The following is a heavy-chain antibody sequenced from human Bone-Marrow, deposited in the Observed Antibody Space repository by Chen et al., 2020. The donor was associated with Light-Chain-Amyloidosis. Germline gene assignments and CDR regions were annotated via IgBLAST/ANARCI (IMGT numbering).Heavy chain of an antibody. D-gene: IGHD5-12*01. CDR2: IYPDDSDA. CDR1: GYTFPNYW. Sequence: EQSGPEVKKLGESLKISCKGSGYTFPNYWIGWVRQMPGKGLEWMGVIYPDDSDARYSPSFEGQVTISADKSITTAYLQWRSLKASDTAMYYCARRRDGYNFDYWGQGTLVTVSS. J-gene: IGHJ4*02. V-gene: IGHV5-51*01. CDR3: ARRRDGYNFDY.